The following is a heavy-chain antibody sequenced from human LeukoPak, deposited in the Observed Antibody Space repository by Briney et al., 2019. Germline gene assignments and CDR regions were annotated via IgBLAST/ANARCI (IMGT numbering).Heavy chain of an antibody. Sequence: SETLSLTCTVSGGSISSSSYYWGWIRQPPGKGLEWIGSIYYSGSTYYNPSLKGRVTISVDTSKNQFSLKLSSVTAADTAVYYCASRSDYYGSGSYYFPYYYYYGMDVRGQGTTVTVSS. V-gene: IGHV4-39*01. CDR2: IYYSGST. D-gene: IGHD3-10*01. CDR1: GGSISSSSYY. J-gene: IGHJ6*02. CDR3: ASRSDYYGSGSYYFPYYYYYGMDV.